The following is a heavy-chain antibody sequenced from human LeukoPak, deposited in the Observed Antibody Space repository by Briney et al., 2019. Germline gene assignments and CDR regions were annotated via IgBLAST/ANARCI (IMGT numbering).Heavy chain of an antibody. CDR2: ISSTSTSI. CDR1: GFSFSTYG. J-gene: IGHJ5*02. V-gene: IGHV3-21*01. Sequence: GGSLRLSCVASGFSFSTYGMNWVRQAPGKGLEWVSSISSTSTSINYADSVRGRFTISRDNAKNSLYLQMSSLRAEDTAVYYCARSLEVDPWGQGTLVTVSS. CDR3: ARSLEVDP.